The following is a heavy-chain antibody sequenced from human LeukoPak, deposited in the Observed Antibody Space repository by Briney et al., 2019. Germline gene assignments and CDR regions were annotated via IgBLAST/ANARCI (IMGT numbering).Heavy chain of an antibody. V-gene: IGHV4-34*01. CDR2: INHSGST. CDR3: ARHGGIIAAAGTRAFDI. Sequence: SETLSLTCAVSGGSFSGYYWSWIRQPPGKGLEWIGEINHSGSTNYNPSLKSRVTISVDTTKNQFSLKLSPVTAADTAVYYCARHGGIIAAAGTRAFDIWGQGTMVTVSS. D-gene: IGHD6-13*01. CDR1: GGSFSGYY. J-gene: IGHJ3*02.